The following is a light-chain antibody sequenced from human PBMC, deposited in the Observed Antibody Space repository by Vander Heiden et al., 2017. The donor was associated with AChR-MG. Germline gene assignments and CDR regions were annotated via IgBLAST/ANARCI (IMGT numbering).Light chain of an antibody. J-gene: IGLJ1*01. Sequence: QSVLTPPPSVSGAPGQWVTLSCTGSSPNIGAYDVNWYQQLPGTAPKLLIYGTSNRHSGVPERFSGSRSGTSASLAISGLQTEDEADYYCQSNDRSLSVLYVFGTGTTVTVL. CDR2: GTS. CDR3: QSNDRSLSVLYV. CDR1: SPNIGAYD. V-gene: IGLV1-40*01.